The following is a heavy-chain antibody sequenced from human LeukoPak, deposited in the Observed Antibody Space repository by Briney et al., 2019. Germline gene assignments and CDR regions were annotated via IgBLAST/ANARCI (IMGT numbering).Heavy chain of an antibody. Sequence: GASVKVSCKASGYTFTSYDINWVRQATGQGLEWMGWMNPNSGNTGYAQKFQGRVTMTRDTSISTAYMELSRLRSDDTAVYYCARLSYREWLLPFDYWGQGTLVTVSS. J-gene: IGHJ4*02. CDR1: GYTFTSYD. D-gene: IGHD3-22*01. CDR2: MNPNSGNT. V-gene: IGHV1-8*02. CDR3: ARLSYREWLLPFDY.